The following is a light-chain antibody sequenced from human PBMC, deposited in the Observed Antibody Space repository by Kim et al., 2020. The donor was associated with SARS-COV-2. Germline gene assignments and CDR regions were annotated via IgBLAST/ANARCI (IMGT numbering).Light chain of an antibody. V-gene: IGKV1-16*02. CDR1: QDIHKY. CDR3: QQYNSYPWT. CDR2: AAS. Sequence: DIQMTQSPSSLSASLGDRVTITCRASQDIHKYVAWFQQKPGKAPQSLIYAASTLQSGVSSKFSGSGSGTHFTLTISSLQPEDFATYYCQQYNSYPWTFGQGTKVDIK. J-gene: IGKJ1*01.